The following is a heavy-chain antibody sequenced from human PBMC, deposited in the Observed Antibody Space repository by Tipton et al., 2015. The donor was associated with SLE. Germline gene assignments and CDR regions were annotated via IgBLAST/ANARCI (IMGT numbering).Heavy chain of an antibody. V-gene: IGHV4-59*01. D-gene: IGHD6-19*01. CDR2: IYYSGST. CDR1: GGSISSYY. CDR3: ARGGLGGWNYYYYYGMDV. J-gene: IGHJ6*02. Sequence: TLSLTCTVSGGSISSYYWSWIRQPPGKGLEWIGYIYYSGSTNYNPSLKSRVTISVDTSKNQFSLKLSSVTAADTAVYYCARGGLGGWNYYYYYGMDVWGQGTTVTVSS.